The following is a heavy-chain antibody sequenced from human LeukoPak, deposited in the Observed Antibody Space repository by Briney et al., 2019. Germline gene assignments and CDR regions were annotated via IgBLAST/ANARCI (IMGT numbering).Heavy chain of an antibody. CDR1: GNSFTSYW. CDR3: ARIYSSSSWWFDP. CDR2: IYPGDSDT. J-gene: IGHJ5*02. D-gene: IGHD6-6*01. V-gene: IGHV5-51*01. Sequence: GESLKISCKGSGNSFTSYWIGWVRQMPGKGLEWMGIIYPGDSDTRYSPSFQGQVTISADKSISTAYLQWSSLKASDTAMYYCARIYSSSSWWFDPWGQGTLVTVSS.